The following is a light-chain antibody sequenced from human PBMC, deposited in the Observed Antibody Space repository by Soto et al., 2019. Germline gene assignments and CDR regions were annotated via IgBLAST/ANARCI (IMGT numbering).Light chain of an antibody. CDR1: QSIGVW. Sequence: DIQMTQSPSTLSASVGDRVTITCRASQSIGVWLAWYQQKPGTAPKLLIYKTSTLDSGVPLRFSGSGSGTEFTLTISRLQPDDFATYYCQQDINDFRTFGQGTKVEIK. V-gene: IGKV1-5*03. CDR2: KTS. CDR3: QQDINDFRT. J-gene: IGKJ1*01.